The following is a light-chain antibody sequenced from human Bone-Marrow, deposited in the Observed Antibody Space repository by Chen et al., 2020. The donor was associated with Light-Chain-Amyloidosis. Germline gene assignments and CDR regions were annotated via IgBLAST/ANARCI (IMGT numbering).Light chain of an antibody. V-gene: IGLV2-11*01. CDR2: DVS. J-gene: IGLJ3*02. CDR1: SSDVGGYNY. CDR3: CAYAGSYTWV. Sequence: QSVLTQPRSVSGSPGQSVTISCTGTSSDVGGYNYASWYQQHPGKAPKLMIYDVSKRPSGVPDRFSGSKAGNTASLTISGLQAEDDADYYCCAYAGSYTWVFGGGTKLTVL.